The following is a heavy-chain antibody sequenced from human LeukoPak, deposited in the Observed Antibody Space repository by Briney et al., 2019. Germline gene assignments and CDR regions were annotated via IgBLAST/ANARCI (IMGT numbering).Heavy chain of an antibody. D-gene: IGHD7-27*01. V-gene: IGHV3-30-3*01. CDR2: ISYDGSNK. CDR1: GFTFSSYA. Sequence: GGSLRLFCAASGFTFSSYAMHWVRQAPGKGLEWVAVISYDGSNKYYADSVKGRFTISRDNSKNTLYLQMNSLRAEDTAVYYCARDPTGDNWFDPWGQGTLVTVSS. CDR3: ARDPTGDNWFDP. J-gene: IGHJ5*02.